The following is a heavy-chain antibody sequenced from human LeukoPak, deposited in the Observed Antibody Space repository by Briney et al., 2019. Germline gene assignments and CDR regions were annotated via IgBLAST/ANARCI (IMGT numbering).Heavy chain of an antibody. Sequence: RSLRLSCAASGFTFSSYWMHWVRQAPGKGLVWVSRINSDGSSTSYADSVKGRFTISRDNAKNTLYLQMNSLRAEDTAVYYCARDKEWELSRSAFDIWGQGTMVTVSS. J-gene: IGHJ3*02. CDR1: GFTFSSYW. CDR3: ARDKEWELSRSAFDI. V-gene: IGHV3-74*01. D-gene: IGHD1-26*01. CDR2: INSDGSST.